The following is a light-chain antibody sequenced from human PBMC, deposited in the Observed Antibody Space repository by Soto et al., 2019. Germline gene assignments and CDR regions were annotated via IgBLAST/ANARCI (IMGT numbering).Light chain of an antibody. J-gene: IGLJ1*01. CDR3: SSYAGTPFV. CDR2: EVN. CDR1: SSDVGGYNY. V-gene: IGLV2-8*01. Sequence: QSALTQPPSASGSPGQSVTISCTGTSSDVGGYNYVFWYQQHPGKAPKLMIYEVNKRPSGVPDRFSGSKSGNTASLTVSGLQAEDEADYYCSSYAGTPFVFGTGTKVTVL.